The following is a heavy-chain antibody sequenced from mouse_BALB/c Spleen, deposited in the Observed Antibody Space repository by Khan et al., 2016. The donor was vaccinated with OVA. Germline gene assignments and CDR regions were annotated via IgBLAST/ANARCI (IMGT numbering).Heavy chain of an antibody. D-gene: IGHD2-1*01. CDR2: INPNNGGT. CDR1: GYTFTTYW. CDR3: TIGHYPYYALHY. J-gene: IGHJ4*01. Sequence: QVQLKQSGAELVKPGASVKLSCKASGYTFTTYWMHWVKLRPGQGFEWIGEINPNNGGTNYNEKFKRKATLTVDKSSSTAYMQLSSLTSEDSAVYYFTIGHYPYYALHYWGQGTSVTGSS. V-gene: IGHV1S81*02.